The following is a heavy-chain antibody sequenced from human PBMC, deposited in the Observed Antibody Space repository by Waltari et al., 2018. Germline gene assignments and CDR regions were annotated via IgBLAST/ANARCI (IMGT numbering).Heavy chain of an antibody. J-gene: IGHJ4*02. CDR1: CGSMTRSSDD. CDR3: ARRSDTAMVTDYFDY. V-gene: IGHV4-39*01. D-gene: IGHD5-18*01. Sequence: QLQLQESGPGRVKAEERTDVSCRVECGSMTRSSDDGGGCLQPPGKGLEWIGSIYYSGSTYYNPSLKSRVTISVDTSKNQFSLKLSSVTAADTAVYYCARRSDTAMVTDYFDYWGQGTLVTVSS. CDR2: IYYSGST.